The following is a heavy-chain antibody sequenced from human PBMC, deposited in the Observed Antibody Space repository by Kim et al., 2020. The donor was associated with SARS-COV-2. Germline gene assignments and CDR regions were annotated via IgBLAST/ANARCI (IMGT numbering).Heavy chain of an antibody. J-gene: IGHJ1*01. D-gene: IGHD3-10*01. Sequence: GGSLRLSCAASGFTFSSSWMNWVRQAPGKGLEWVANIKDGGSEQYYVDSVKGRFTISRDNAKSSLFLQMNRLRVEDTAVYHCTAGSFHWGQGTLVSVSS. CDR1: GFTFSSSW. CDR2: IKDGGSEQ. CDR3: TAGSFH. V-gene: IGHV3-7*03.